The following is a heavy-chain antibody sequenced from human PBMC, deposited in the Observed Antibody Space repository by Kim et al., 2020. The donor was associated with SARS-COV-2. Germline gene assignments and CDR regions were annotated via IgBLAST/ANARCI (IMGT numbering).Heavy chain of an antibody. V-gene: IGHV4-59*13. CDR1: GGSISSYY. D-gene: IGHD3-9*01. J-gene: IGHJ6*02. Sequence: SETLSLTCTVSGGSISSYYWSWIRQPPGKGLEWIGYIYYSGSTNYNPSLKSRVTISVDTSKNQFSLKLSSVTAADTAVYYCARDKHYYDIPYYGMDVWGQGTTVTVSS. CDR3: ARDKHYYDIPYYGMDV. CDR2: IYYSGST.